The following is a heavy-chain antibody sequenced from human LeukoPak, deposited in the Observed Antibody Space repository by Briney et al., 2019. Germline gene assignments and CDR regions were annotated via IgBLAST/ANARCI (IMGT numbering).Heavy chain of an antibody. CDR1: GGSISSSSYY. V-gene: IGHV4-39*01. Sequence: PSETLSLTCTVSGGSISSSSYYWGWIRQPPGKGLEWIGSIYYSGSTYYNPSLKSRVTISVDTSKNQFPLKLSSVTAADTAVYYCARQLYDYGDLYFDYWGQGTLVTVSS. D-gene: IGHD4-17*01. CDR3: ARQLYDYGDLYFDY. CDR2: IYYSGST. J-gene: IGHJ4*02.